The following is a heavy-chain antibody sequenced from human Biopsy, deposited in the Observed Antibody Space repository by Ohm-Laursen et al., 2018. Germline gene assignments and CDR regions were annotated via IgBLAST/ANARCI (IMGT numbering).Heavy chain of an antibody. D-gene: IGHD5-12*01. Sequence: FLRLSCSASGFTFTHAWMSWVRQGPGKGLEWLGRIKSKSDGEATDYAAAVQGRFAISRDDSTNTFYLQMNSLKSEDTGVFYCTVDLGRGFHWGQGTLVTVSS. CDR2: IKSKSDGEAT. CDR3: TVDLGRGFH. CDR1: GFTFTHAW. J-gene: IGHJ4*02. V-gene: IGHV3-15*01.